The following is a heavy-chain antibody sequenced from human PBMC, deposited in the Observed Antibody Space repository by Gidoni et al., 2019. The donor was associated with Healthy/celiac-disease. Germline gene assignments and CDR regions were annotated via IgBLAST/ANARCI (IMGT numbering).Heavy chain of an antibody. CDR3: ARDYYYDSSGYYYDY. V-gene: IGHV1-2*06. CDR1: GYTFTGYY. Sequence: QVQLVQSGAEVKKPGASVKVSCKASGYTFTGYYLHWVRQAPGQGLEWMGRINPNSGGTNYAQKFQGRVTMTRDTSISTAYMELSRLRSDDTAVYYCARDYYYDSSGYYYDYWGQGTLVTVSS. D-gene: IGHD3-22*01. CDR2: INPNSGGT. J-gene: IGHJ4*02.